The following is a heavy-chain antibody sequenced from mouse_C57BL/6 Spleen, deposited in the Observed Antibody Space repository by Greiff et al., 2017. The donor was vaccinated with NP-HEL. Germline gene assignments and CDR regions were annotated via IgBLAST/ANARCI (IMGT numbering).Heavy chain of an antibody. Sequence: QVQLKQPGAELVKPGASVKLFCKASGYTFTSYWIQWVKLRPGQGLAWIGEIDPSDSYTDYNRKCKGKATLTVDTSSSAADMQLSSVTSEDSADYYCASTVVATDNWGQGTTLTVSS. CDR3: ASTVVATDN. CDR2: IDPSDSYT. V-gene: IGHV1-50*01. D-gene: IGHD1-1*01. J-gene: IGHJ2*01. CDR1: GYTFTSYW.